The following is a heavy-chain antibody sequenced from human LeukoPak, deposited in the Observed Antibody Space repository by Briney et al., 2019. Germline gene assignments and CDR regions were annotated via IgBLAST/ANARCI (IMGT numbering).Heavy chain of an antibody. CDR1: GFTVSSNY. V-gene: IGHV3-53*01. CDR3: ARQSSGWFFDY. Sequence: GGSLRLSCAASGFTVSSNYMSWVRQAPGKGLEWVSVIYSGGSTYYADSVKGRFTISRDNSKDTLYLQMNSLRAEDTAVYYCARQSSGWFFDYWGQGTLVTVSS. CDR2: IYSGGST. J-gene: IGHJ4*02. D-gene: IGHD6-19*01.